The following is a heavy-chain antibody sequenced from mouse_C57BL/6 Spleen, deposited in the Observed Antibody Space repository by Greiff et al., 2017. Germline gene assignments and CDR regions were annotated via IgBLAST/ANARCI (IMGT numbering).Heavy chain of an antibody. J-gene: IGHJ2*01. V-gene: IGHV1-64*01. CDR3: ARDYGYYFDY. CDR2: IHPNSGST. CDR1: GYTFTSYW. Sequence: VQLQQPGAELVKPGASVKLSCKASGYTFTSYWMHWVKQRPGQGLEWIGMIHPNSGSTNYNEKFKSKATLTVDKSSSTAYMQLSSLPSEVSAVSNCARDYGYYFDYWGQGTTLTVSS. D-gene: IGHD2-4*01.